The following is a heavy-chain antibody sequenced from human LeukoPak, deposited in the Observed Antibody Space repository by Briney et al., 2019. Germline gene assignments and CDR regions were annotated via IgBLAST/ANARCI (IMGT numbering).Heavy chain of an antibody. V-gene: IGHV3-23*01. Sequence: GGSLRLSCAASGFTFSSLAMGWVRQAPGKGLEWVSVISDSGGTTYYADSVKGRFTISRDNSRNTPYLQMNSLRVEDTAVYYCAKDARRSSGWYFFDHWGQGTLVTVSS. D-gene: IGHD6-19*01. J-gene: IGHJ4*02. CDR3: AKDARRSSGWYFFDH. CDR1: GFTFSSLA. CDR2: ISDSGGTT.